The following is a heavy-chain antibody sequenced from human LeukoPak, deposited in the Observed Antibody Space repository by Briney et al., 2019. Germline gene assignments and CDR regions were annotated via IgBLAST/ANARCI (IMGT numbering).Heavy chain of an antibody. Sequence: GGSLRLSCAASGFTFSSYSMNWVRQAPGKGLEGVSYISSSSSTIYYADSVKGRLTISRNNAKNSLYLQMNSLRAEDTAVYYCARDDVFGFTMVRDDAFDIWGQGTMVTVSS. V-gene: IGHV3-48*04. CDR3: ARDDVFGFTMVRDDAFDI. D-gene: IGHD3-10*01. J-gene: IGHJ3*02. CDR1: GFTFSSYS. CDR2: ISSSSSTI.